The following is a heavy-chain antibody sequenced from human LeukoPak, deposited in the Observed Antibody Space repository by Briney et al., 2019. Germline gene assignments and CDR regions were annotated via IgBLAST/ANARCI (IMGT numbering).Heavy chain of an antibody. V-gene: IGHV3-30*18. J-gene: IGHJ4*02. CDR3: VKALVGQTSGY. CDR1: GFSFSGYG. CDR2: ISHDASDE. D-gene: IGHD1-26*01. Sequence: GGSLRLSCTASGFSFSGYGMHWVRQAPGKGLEWLAVISHDASDEYYADSVKGRFTISRDNAKNMIYLQMISLRAEDTAVYYCVKALVGQTSGYWGQGTRVTVST.